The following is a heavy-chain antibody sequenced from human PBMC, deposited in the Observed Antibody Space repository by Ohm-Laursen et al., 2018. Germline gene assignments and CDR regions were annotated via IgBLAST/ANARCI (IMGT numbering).Heavy chain of an antibody. CDR2: MNPNSGNT. CDR1: GYTFTTSD. D-gene: IGHD1-26*01. Sequence: GASVKVSCKASGYTFTTSDINWVRQAPGQGLEWMGWMNPNSGNTGFAQKFQGRVTLTRDISISTAYMELSSLSSHDTAVYYCAKNLRGSKNSWGQGTLVTVSS. CDR3: AKNLRGSKNS. V-gene: IGHV1-8*01. J-gene: IGHJ4*02.